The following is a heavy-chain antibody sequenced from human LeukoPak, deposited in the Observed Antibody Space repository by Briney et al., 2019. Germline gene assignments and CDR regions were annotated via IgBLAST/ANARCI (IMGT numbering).Heavy chain of an antibody. Sequence: GGSLRLSCAASGFTFSSYEMNWFRQAPGKGLEWISYISSAGTTKIYADSVKGRFTISRDNAKNSLYLQMNSLRAEDTAVYYCARDYWFDPWGHGTLVTVSS. CDR3: ARDYWFDP. CDR2: ISSAGTTK. J-gene: IGHJ5*02. CDR1: GFTFSSYE. V-gene: IGHV3-48*03.